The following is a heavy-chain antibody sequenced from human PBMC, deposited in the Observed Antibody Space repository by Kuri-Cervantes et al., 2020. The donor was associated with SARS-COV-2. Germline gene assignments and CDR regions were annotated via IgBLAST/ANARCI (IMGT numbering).Heavy chain of an antibody. CDR3: AKGDYCSSTSCYSYYYYYGMDV. Sequence: GESLKISCAASGFTFSGYAMSWVRQAPGKGLEWVSAISGSGGSTYYADSVKGRFTISRDNSKNTLYLQMNSLRAEDTAVYYCAKGDYCSSTSCYSYYYYYGMDVWGQGTTVTVSS. CDR1: GFTFSGYA. V-gene: IGHV3-23*01. CDR2: ISGSGGST. J-gene: IGHJ6*02. D-gene: IGHD2-2*01.